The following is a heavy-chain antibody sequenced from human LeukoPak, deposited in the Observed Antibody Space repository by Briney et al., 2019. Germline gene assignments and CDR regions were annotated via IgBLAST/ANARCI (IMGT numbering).Heavy chain of an antibody. CDR2: ISSSSSSYI. D-gene: IGHD3-3*01. CDR3: ARGFGVDMRRLDP. V-gene: IGHV3-21*01. J-gene: IGHJ5*02. Sequence: GGSLRLSCAASGFTFSSYSMNWVRQAPGKGLEWVSSISSSSSSYIYYADSVKGRFTISRDNAKNSLYLQMNSLRAEDTAVYYCARGFGVDMRRLDPWGQGTLVTVSS. CDR1: GFTFSSYS.